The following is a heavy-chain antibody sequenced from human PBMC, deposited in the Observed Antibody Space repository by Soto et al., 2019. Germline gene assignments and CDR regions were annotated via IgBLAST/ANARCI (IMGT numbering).Heavy chain of an antibody. CDR1: GYTFNSYA. Sequence: AAVKVSCKASGYTFNSYAMNWVRQAPGQRLEWMGWINAGNGNTKYSQKFQGRVTITRDTSASTAYMELSSLRSEDTAVYYCARDPGYSYGYNWGQGTLVTVSS. D-gene: IGHD5-18*01. J-gene: IGHJ4*02. CDR2: INAGNGNT. V-gene: IGHV1-3*01. CDR3: ARDPGYSYGYN.